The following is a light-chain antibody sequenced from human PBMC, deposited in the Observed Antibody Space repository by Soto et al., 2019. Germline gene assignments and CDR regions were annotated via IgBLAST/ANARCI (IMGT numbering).Light chain of an antibody. V-gene: IGKV3-15*01. Sequence: IVMTPSPATLPVAPGERSTLSCRASQSVSSNLAWYQQKPGQAPRLLIYGASTRATGIPARCSGSGSGTEFTLTISSLQSEDFAVYYCQQYNNWPPITFGQGTRLEIK. CDR1: QSVSSN. CDR2: GAS. CDR3: QQYNNWPPIT. J-gene: IGKJ5*01.